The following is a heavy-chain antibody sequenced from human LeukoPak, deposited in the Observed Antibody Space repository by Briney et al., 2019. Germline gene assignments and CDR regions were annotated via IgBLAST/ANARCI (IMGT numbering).Heavy chain of an antibody. J-gene: IGHJ6*03. CDR2: IYRSGST. Sequence: PSQTLSLTCTVSGGSISSGSYYWSWIRQPAGKGLEWIGRIYRSGSTNYNPSLKSRVTISVDTSKNQFSLKLSSVTAADTAVYYCARLAALRGFYYYMDVWGKGTTVTVSS. CDR3: ARLAALRGFYYYMDV. D-gene: IGHD6-6*01. CDR1: GGSISSGSYY. V-gene: IGHV4-61*02.